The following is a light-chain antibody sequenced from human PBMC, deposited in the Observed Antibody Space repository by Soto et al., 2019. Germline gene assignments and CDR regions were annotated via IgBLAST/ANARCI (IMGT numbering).Light chain of an antibody. J-gene: IGKJ4*01. Sequence: EIVMTQSPAILSVSPGERATLSCRASQSVSSNLAWYQQKPGQTPRLLIYGASTRATGIPARFSGSGSGTEFPLTIRSLQSGDFAIYCGQQYYSWLMLAFGGGTKVEIK. CDR1: QSVSSN. CDR3: QQYYSWLMLA. CDR2: GAS. V-gene: IGKV3-15*01.